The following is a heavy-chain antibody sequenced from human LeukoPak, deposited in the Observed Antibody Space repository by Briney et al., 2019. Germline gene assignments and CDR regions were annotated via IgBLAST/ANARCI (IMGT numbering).Heavy chain of an antibody. CDR1: GFAFSNYW. CDR2: INSDGSST. CDR3: ARENPPGLPKKALH. Sequence: GGFLRLSCAASGFAFSNYWMHWVRQAPGKGLVLVSRINSDGSSTSYADSVKGRFTISRDNAKNTLYLRMNSLRAEDTAVYYCARENPPGLPKKALHWGQGTLVTVSS. J-gene: IGHJ4*02. V-gene: IGHV3-74*01.